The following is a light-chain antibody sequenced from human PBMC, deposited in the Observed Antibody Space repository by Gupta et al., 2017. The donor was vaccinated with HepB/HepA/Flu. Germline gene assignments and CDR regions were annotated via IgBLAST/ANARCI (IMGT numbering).Light chain of an antibody. CDR3: QSYDSSLSGWV. V-gene: IGLV1-40*01. CDR1: SSNIGAGYD. CDR2: DNG. J-gene: IGLJ3*02. Sequence: QSVLTQPPSVSGAPGQRVPISCTGSSSNIGAGYDVHWYQHLPGTAPKLLIYDNGNRPSGVPDRFSGSKSDTSASLAITGLQDEDEADYYCQSYDSSLSGWVFGGGTKLTVL.